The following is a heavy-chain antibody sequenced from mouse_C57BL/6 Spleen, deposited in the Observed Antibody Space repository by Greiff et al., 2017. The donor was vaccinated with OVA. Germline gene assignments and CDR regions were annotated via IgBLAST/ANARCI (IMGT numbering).Heavy chain of an antibody. CDR3: ARYRGSSPYYFDC. CDR1: GYTFTSYW. J-gene: IGHJ2*01. D-gene: IGHD1-1*01. Sequence: VQLQQPGAELVMPGASVKLSCKASGYTFTSYWMPWVKQRPGQGLEWIGEIDPSDSYTNYNQQFKGKSTLTVDKSSSTAYMQLSSLTSEDSAVYYCARYRGSSPYYFDCWGQGTTLTVAS. V-gene: IGHV1-69*01. CDR2: IDPSDSYT.